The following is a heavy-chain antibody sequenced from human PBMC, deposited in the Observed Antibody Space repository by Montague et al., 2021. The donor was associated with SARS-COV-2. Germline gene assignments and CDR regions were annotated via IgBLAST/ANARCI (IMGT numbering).Heavy chain of an antibody. CDR1: GFSLSTSGMC. CDR2: IDWDDDK. CDR3: ARRTYDILTGYDYGMDV. J-gene: IGHJ6*02. V-gene: IGHV2-70*11. Sequence: PALVKPTQTLTLTCTFSGFSLSTSGMCVSWIRQPPGKALEWLARIDWDDDKYYSTSLKTRLTISKDTSKNQVVLTMINMDPVDTATYYCARRTYDILTGYDYGMDVWSQGTTVTVSS. D-gene: IGHD3-9*01.